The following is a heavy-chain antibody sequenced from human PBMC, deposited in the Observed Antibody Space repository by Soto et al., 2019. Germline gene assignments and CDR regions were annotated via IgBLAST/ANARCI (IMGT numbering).Heavy chain of an antibody. CDR3: ASGGSCYSRYCYFDY. CDR2: IYYSGST. V-gene: IGHV4-59*01. Sequence: SETLSLTCTASGGSISSYYWSWIRQPPGKGLEWIGYIYYSGSTNYNPSLKSRVTISVDTSKNQFSLKLSSVTAADTAVYYCASGGSCYSRYCYFDYWGQGTLVTVSS. CDR1: GGSISSYY. D-gene: IGHD2-15*01. J-gene: IGHJ4*02.